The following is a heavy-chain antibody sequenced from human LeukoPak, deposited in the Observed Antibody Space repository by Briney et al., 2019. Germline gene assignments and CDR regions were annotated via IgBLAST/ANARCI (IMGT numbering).Heavy chain of an antibody. CDR1: GFTFSSYS. CDR3: ARVGRITMVRGVIMSYYYYYMDV. Sequence: GGSLRLSCAASGFTFSSYSMNWVRQAPGKGLEWVSSISSSSSYIYYADSVKGRFTISRDNAKNSLYLQMNSLRAEDTAVYYCARVGRITMVRGVIMSYYYYYMDVWGKGTTVTISS. J-gene: IGHJ6*03. CDR2: ISSSSSYI. V-gene: IGHV3-21*01. D-gene: IGHD3-10*01.